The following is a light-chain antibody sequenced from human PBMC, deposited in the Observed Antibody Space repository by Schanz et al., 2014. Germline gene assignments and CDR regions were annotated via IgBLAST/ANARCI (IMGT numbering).Light chain of an antibody. CDR1: SASVSTSHH. CDR2: NTN. V-gene: IGLV8-61*01. CDR3: VLYMGGGISV. J-gene: IGLJ3*02. Sequence: QTVVTQEPSFSVSPGGTVTLTCGLNSASVSTSHHPSWYQQTPGQAPRTLIYNTNTRSSGVPDRFSGSILGRRAALTITGAQADDESDYYCVLYMGGGISVFGGGTQLTVL.